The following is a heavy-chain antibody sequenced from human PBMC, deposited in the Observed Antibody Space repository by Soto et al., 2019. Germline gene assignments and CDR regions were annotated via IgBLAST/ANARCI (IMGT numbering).Heavy chain of an antibody. Sequence: EVQLVESVGGLVQPGGSLRLSCEASGFTFRKYDMHWVRQGTGKGLEWVSGISAAGDPDYADSVEGRFTISRENAQNSFFLQMNSLRVGDTAVYYCARTDRDFYGLDVWGQGTTVIVSS. CDR1: GFTFRKYD. CDR3: ARTDRDFYGLDV. J-gene: IGHJ6*02. V-gene: IGHV3-13*05. CDR2: ISAAGDP.